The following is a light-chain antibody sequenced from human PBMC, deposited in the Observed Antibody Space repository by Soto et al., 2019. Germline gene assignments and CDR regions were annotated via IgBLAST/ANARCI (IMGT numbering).Light chain of an antibody. Sequence: IVLTQSPGTLSLSPGERATLSCRASQSADGRFLAWYQHKPGQAPRLLIYGVSSRATGIPDKFSGSGSGTDFTLPITRLEAEDSAVYYCQRPRTFGPGTRLEI. CDR2: GVS. CDR1: QSADGRF. J-gene: IGKJ2*01. CDR3: QRPRT. V-gene: IGKV3-20*01.